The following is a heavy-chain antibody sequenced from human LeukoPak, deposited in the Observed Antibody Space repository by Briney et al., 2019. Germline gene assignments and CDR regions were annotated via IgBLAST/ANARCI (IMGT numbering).Heavy chain of an antibody. J-gene: IGHJ4*02. CDR3: ARGRLIVAPGVYYFEY. CDR1: GRSISGHY. Sequence: SETLSLTCTVSGRSISGHYWSWIRQPPGKGLEWIGYIYYRGGTNYNPSLDSRVTISGDTSKNEFSLKLTSVTAADTAVYYCARGRLIVAPGVYYFEYWGQGTLVTVSS. D-gene: IGHD5-12*01. V-gene: IGHV4-59*08. CDR2: IYYRGGT.